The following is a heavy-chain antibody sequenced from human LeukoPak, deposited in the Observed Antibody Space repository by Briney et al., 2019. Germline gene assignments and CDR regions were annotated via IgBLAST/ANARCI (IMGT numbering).Heavy chain of an antibody. Sequence: ASVKVSCKASGYTFTGYYMHWVRQAPGQGLEWMGRINTSTGKPTYAQGFTGRFVFSLDTSVSTTYLHIDSLKAEDTAVYYCARDASMINFDYWGQGSLVTVSS. D-gene: IGHD3-16*01. CDR3: ARDASMINFDY. V-gene: IGHV7-4-1*01. J-gene: IGHJ4*02. CDR1: GYTFTGYY. CDR2: INTSTGKP.